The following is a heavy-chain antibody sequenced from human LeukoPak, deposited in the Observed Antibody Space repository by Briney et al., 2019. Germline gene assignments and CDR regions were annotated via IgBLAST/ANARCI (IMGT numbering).Heavy chain of an antibody. CDR1: GGSISSYY. V-gene: IGHV4-59*08. Sequence: SETLSLTCTVSGGSISSYYWSWIRQLPGKGLEWIGYIYYSGSTNYNPSLKSRVTISVDTSKNQFSLKLNSVTAADTAVYYCARRGYGSGSFNRYYFDYWGQGILVTVSS. CDR2: IYYSGST. D-gene: IGHD3-10*01. CDR3: ARRGYGSGSFNRYYFDY. J-gene: IGHJ4*02.